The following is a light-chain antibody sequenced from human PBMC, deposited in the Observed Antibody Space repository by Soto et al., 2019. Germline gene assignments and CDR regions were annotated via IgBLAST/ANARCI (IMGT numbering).Light chain of an antibody. Sequence: EIVMTQSPATLSVSPGERATLSCRASQSVSYNLAWYQQKPGQGPRLLIYGAFTRATGIPARFSVSGSGTEFTLTISSLQSEDFAVYYCQQYKNWPPLTFGGGTKVEIK. CDR1: QSVSYN. J-gene: IGKJ4*01. V-gene: IGKV3-15*01. CDR3: QQYKNWPPLT. CDR2: GAF.